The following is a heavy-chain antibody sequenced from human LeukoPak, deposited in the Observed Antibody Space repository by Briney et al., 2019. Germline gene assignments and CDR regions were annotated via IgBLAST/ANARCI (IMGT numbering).Heavy chain of an antibody. Sequence: GGSLRLSCAASGFPFSSYVMSWVRQAPGKGLEWVSYINHNGETIYYPDFVKGRFTTSRDNAKNSLYLQMNSLRDEDTAVYYCARDNDWAFDYWGQGTLVTVSS. CDR1: GFPFSSYV. V-gene: IGHV3-48*02. D-gene: IGHD3-9*01. CDR2: INHNGETI. J-gene: IGHJ4*02. CDR3: ARDNDWAFDY.